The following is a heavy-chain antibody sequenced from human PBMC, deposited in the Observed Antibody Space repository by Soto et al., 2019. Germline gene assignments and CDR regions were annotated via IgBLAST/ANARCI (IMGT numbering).Heavy chain of an antibody. CDR1: GGSVSSGSYY. CDR3: ARDLSGAIGYSYGYMWGYFDY. CDR2: IYYSGST. J-gene: IGHJ4*02. D-gene: IGHD5-18*01. V-gene: IGHV4-61*01. Sequence: PSETLSLTCTVSGGSVSSGSYYWRLIRQPPGKGLEWIGYIYYSGSTNYNPSLKSRVTISLDTSKNQFSLQLSSVTASYSAVYYCARDLSGAIGYSYGYMWGYFDYWGQGTLVTVSS.